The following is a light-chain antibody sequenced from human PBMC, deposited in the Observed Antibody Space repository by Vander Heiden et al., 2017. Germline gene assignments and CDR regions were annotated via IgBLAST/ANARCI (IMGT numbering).Light chain of an antibody. V-gene: IGLV2-11*01. J-gene: IGLJ3*02. CDR2: DVT. CDR3: CSYAGSYTWV. CDR1: SSDVGGYNS. Sequence: QSALTQPRSVSGSPGQSVTISCTGTSSDVGGYNSVSWYRQHPGKAPKLMIYDVTKRPSGVPDRFSGSKSGNTASLTISGLQAEDEADYYCCSYAGSYTWVFGGGTKLTVL.